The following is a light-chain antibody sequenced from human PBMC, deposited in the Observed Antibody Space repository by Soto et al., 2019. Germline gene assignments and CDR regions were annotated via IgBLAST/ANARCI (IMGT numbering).Light chain of an antibody. J-gene: IGKJ1*01. CDR2: KAS. Sequence: DIQMTQSPSTLSASVGDRVTITCRASQSISTRLAWYQQKPGRAPNLLIYKASDLKTGVPSRFSGSGSVTEFTLSITTLQPDDFATYSCQHSGTFGQGTKVEIK. CDR1: QSISTR. CDR3: QHSGT. V-gene: IGKV1-5*03.